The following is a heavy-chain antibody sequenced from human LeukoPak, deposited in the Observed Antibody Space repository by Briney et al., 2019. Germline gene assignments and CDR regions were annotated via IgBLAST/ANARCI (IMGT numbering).Heavy chain of an antibody. J-gene: IGHJ5*02. CDR3: ARSRRGSGNKTYNWFDP. Sequence: ASVKVSCKASGYTFTSYDINWVRQATGQGLEWMGWMNPKSGNTGYAQKFQGRVTMTRNTSISTAYMELSSLRSEDTAVYYCARSRRGSGNKTYNWFDPWGQGTLVTVSS. CDR2: MNPKSGNT. D-gene: IGHD3-10*01. CDR1: GYTFTSYD. V-gene: IGHV1-8*01.